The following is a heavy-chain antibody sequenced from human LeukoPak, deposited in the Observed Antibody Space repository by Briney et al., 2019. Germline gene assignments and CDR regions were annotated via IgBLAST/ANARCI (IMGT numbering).Heavy chain of an antibody. CDR3: ARGVDDIAVAGHFDY. D-gene: IGHD6-19*01. Sequence: GGTLRLSCAASGFTFGSYGVSWVRQAPGKGLEWVSAISGSGGSTYYADSVKGRFTISRDNAKNSLYLQMNSLRAEDTAVYYCARGVDDIAVAGHFDYWGQGTLVTVSS. V-gene: IGHV3-23*01. J-gene: IGHJ4*02. CDR1: GFTFGSYG. CDR2: ISGSGGST.